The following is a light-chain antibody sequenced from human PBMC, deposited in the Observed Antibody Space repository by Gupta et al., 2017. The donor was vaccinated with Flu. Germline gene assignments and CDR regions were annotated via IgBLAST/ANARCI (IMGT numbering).Light chain of an antibody. J-gene: IGKJ2*01. CDR2: DAS. CDR1: PSVSSY. Sequence: EIVLTQAPATLSLSPGERATLSCRASPSVSSYLAWYQQKPGQAPRLPIYDASNRATGIPARFSGSGSGTDFTLTISSLEPEDFAVYYCQQRSNPMYTFGQGTKLEIK. V-gene: IGKV3-11*01. CDR3: QQRSNPMYT.